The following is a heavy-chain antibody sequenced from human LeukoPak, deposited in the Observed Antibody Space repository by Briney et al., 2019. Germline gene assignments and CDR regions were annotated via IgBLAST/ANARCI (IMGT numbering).Heavy chain of an antibody. D-gene: IGHD1/OR15-1a*01. Sequence: PGGSLRLSCAASGFTFSSYWMSWVRQAPGKGLEWVANIRQDGSVQNYVDSVKGRFTISRDNPKNSVYLQMSSLRAEDTAVYYCLVTTLSRVFDYWGQGTLVTVSS. CDR1: GFTFSSYW. J-gene: IGHJ4*02. CDR3: LVTTLSRVFDY. CDR2: IRQDGSVQ. V-gene: IGHV3-7*01.